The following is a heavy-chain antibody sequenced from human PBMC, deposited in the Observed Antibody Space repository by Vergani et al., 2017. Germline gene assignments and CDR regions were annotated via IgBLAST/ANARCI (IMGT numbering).Heavy chain of an antibody. J-gene: IGHJ4*02. V-gene: IGHV3-33*01. CDR3: ARWGNEKRLDY. Sequence: QVHLVESEGGVVQPGRSLTLSCVASGFTFSSHGMHWVRQAPGKGLEWVAVIWYDGSNKYYGDSVKGRFTISRDNSKNTLYLQMNSLRVEDTAVYYCARWGNEKRLDYWGQGTLVTVSS. D-gene: IGHD1-1*01. CDR2: IWYDGSNK. CDR1: GFTFSSHG.